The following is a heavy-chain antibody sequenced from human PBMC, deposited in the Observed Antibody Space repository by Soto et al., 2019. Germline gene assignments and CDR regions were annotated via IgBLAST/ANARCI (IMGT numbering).Heavy chain of an antibody. CDR1: GFTFSSYG. CDR2: ISYDGSNK. J-gene: IGHJ6*02. Sequence: GGSLRLSCAASGFTFSSYGMHWVRQAPGKGLEWVAVISYDGSNKYYADSVKGRFTISRDNSKNTLYLQMNSLRAEDTAVYYCAKSTYYDFWSGYHADGMDVWGQGTTVTVS. CDR3: AKSTYYDFWSGYHADGMDV. V-gene: IGHV3-30*18. D-gene: IGHD3-3*01.